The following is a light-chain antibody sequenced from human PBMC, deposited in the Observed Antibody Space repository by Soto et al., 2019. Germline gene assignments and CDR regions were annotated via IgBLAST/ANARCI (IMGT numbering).Light chain of an antibody. Sequence: QSVLTQPASVSGSPGQSITISCTGTSSDVGGYNFVSWYQHHPGKAPKLMIYEVNNRPSGVSNRFSGSKSGNTASLTISGLQAEEEAEYYCSSYTTTSTPFVIGTGTKVTVL. CDR3: SSYTTTSTPFV. CDR2: EVN. CDR1: SSDVGGYNF. V-gene: IGLV2-14*01. J-gene: IGLJ1*01.